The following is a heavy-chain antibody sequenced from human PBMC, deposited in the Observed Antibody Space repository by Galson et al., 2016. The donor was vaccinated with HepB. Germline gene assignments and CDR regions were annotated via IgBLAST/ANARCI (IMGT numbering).Heavy chain of an antibody. CDR3: ARHECRGSDCFSAYDF. V-gene: IGHV5-51*01. CDR2: VYPGTSEI. CDR1: GYRFANYW. J-gene: IGHJ3*01. Sequence: QSGAEVKKPGESLKISCKGSGYRFANYWIGWVRQMPGKGLESMGIVYPGTSEIRYSPSFQGQVTISADKSITTVYLQWNSLKASDSAIYYCARHECRGSDCFSAYDFWGQGTVVTVSS. D-gene: IGHD2-21*02.